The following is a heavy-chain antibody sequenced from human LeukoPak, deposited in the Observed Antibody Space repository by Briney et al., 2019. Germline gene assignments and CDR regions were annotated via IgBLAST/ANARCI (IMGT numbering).Heavy chain of an antibody. Sequence: GGSLRLSCAASAFTFTTYSMNWVRQARGKGLEGLSYFSSSSNTIYYADSVKGRFTISRDNAKNSLYLQMNSLRAEDTAVYYCASLIPYYYDSSTYSPGDYWGQGTLVTVSS. CDR3: ASLIPYYYDSSTYSPGDY. D-gene: IGHD3-22*01. CDR2: FSSSSNTI. V-gene: IGHV3-48*01. J-gene: IGHJ4*02. CDR1: AFTFTTYS.